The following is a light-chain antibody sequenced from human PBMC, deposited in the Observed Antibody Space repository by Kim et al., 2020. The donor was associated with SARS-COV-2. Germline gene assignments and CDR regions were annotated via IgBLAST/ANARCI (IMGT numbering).Light chain of an antibody. CDR2: KIS. Sequence: PPASISCRSNQRLVHSDGRTYLNWFHQRPGQSPRRLIYKISTRDSGVPDRFSGSGSGTDFTLEISRVEAEDVGIYYCMQTTHWQYTFGQGTKLEI. V-gene: IGKV2-30*02. CDR1: QRLVHSDGRTY. CDR3: MQTTHWQYT. J-gene: IGKJ2*01.